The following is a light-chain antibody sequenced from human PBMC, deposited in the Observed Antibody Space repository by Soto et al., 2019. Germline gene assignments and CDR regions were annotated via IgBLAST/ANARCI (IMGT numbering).Light chain of an antibody. CDR2: AAS. J-gene: IGKJ1*01. V-gene: IGKV1-17*01. Sequence: DIQMTQFPSSLSASVGDGVTITCRASQGVRNNLAWYQQKPGNAPRRLIYAASSWRSAVPSRFSGSGSGTDFTLAISSLQPEDFAAYFCLQHSTSPLTFGQGTKVEIK. CDR1: QGVRNN. CDR3: LQHSTSPLT.